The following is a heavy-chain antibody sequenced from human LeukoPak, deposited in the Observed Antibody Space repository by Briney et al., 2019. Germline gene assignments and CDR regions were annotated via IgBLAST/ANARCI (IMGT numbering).Heavy chain of an antibody. V-gene: IGHV3-74*01. J-gene: IGHJ3*02. CDR1: GFTFSSYW. CDR2: INSDGSST. Sequence: GGSLRLSCAASGFTFSSYWMHWVRQAPGKGLVWVSRINSDGSSTSYADSVKGRFTISRDNAKNTLYLQMNSLRAEDTAVYHCARDEGWELQGAFDIWGQGTMVTVSS. D-gene: IGHD1-26*01. CDR3: ARDEGWELQGAFDI.